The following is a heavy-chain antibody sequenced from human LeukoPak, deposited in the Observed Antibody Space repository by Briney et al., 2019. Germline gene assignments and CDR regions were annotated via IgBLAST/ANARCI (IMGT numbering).Heavy chain of an antibody. V-gene: IGHV3-21*01. J-gene: IGHJ4*03. CDR2: ISSSSSYI. Sequence: RAGGSLRLSCAASGFTFSSYSMNWVRQAPGKGLEWVSSISSSSSYIYYADSVKGRFTISRDNAKNSLYLQMNSLRAEDTAVYYCARDYPQQLVPFDYWGQGTMVTVSS. D-gene: IGHD6-13*01. CDR1: GFTFSSYS. CDR3: ARDYPQQLVPFDY.